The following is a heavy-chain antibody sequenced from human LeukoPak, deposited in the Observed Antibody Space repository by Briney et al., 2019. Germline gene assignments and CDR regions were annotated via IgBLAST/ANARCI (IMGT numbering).Heavy chain of an antibody. CDR1: DYSISSAYY. CDR2: IYHSGST. CDR3: ARDQAYCGGDCYFDF. V-gene: IGHV4-38-2*02. D-gene: IGHD2-21*02. J-gene: IGHJ4*02. Sequence: SETLSLTCAVSDYSISSAYYWGWIRQPPGKGLEWIGSIYHSGSTDYNPSLKSRVTISVDTSKNQFSLKLRSVTAADTAAYYCARDQAYCGGDCYFDFWGQGTLVTVSS.